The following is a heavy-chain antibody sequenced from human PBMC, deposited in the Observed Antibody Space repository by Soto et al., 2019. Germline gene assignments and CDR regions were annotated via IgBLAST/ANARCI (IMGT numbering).Heavy chain of an antibody. CDR2: ISASGSST. V-gene: IGHV3-23*01. D-gene: IGHD2-15*01. CDR3: AKRGPGSDYYYGLDV. CDR1: GFTFDTYV. J-gene: IGHJ6*02. Sequence: EVQLLESGGGLVQPGGSLRLSCVPSGFTFDTYVMSWVRQIPGKGLEWVSTISASGSSTYYADSVKGRFTVSRDNVKKTLHLQLNSVTAEDAAVYYCAKRGPGSDYYYGLDVWGQGTTVTVSS.